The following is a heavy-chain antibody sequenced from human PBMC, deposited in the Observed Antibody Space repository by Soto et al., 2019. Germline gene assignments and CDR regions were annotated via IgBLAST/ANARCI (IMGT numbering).Heavy chain of an antibody. V-gene: IGHV4-4*02. Sequence: QVQLQESGPGLVKPSGTLSLTCAVSGGSISSSNWWSWVRQPPGQGLEGIGEIYHSGSTNYNPSLKSRVTISVDKSKNQFSLKLSSVTAADTAVYYCARLYYYDSSGYYSGDYWGQGTLVTVSS. J-gene: IGHJ4*02. CDR1: GGSISSSNW. CDR3: ARLYYYDSSGYYSGDY. CDR2: IYHSGST. D-gene: IGHD3-22*01.